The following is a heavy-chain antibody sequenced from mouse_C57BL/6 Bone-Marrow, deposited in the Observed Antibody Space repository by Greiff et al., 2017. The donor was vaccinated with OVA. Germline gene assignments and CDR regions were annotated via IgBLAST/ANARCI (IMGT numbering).Heavy chain of an antibody. CDR3: ARIYYDYAMDY. J-gene: IGHJ4*01. CDR1: GFTFSDYG. Sequence: EVQVVESGGGLVKPGGSLKLSCAASGFTFSDYGMHWVRQAPETGLEWVAYISSGSSTIYYADTVKGRFTISRDNAKNTLFLQMTSLRSEDTAMYYCARIYYDYAMDYWGQGTSVTVSS. D-gene: IGHD2-4*01. CDR2: ISSGSSTI. V-gene: IGHV5-17*01.